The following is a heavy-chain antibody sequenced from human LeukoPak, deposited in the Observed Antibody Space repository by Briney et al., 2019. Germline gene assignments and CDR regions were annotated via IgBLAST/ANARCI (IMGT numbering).Heavy chain of an antibody. CDR2: ITGDYAT. D-gene: IGHD3-22*01. CDR3: AKGAASGLVDWFDP. Sequence: GGSLRLSCAASGFTFSNFAMMWVRQAPGKGLEWVSSITGDYATYSADPAKGRFTTSRDNSKNIVYLQMDSLRDDDTAAYYCAKGAASGLVDWFDPWGQGTLVTVSS. J-gene: IGHJ5*02. V-gene: IGHV3-23*01. CDR1: GFTFSNFA.